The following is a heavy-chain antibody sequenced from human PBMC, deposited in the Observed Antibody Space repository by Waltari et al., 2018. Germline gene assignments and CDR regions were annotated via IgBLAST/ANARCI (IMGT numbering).Heavy chain of an antibody. CDR3: AGGAITGTSDYYYYGMDV. J-gene: IGHJ6*02. D-gene: IGHD1-7*01. Sequence: QVQLQESGPGLVKPSETLSLTCTVSGGSISSHYWSWFRQPPGKGLEWIGYIYYSGSTNYNTSLKSRITRAVDTSKNQFSLKLSAVTAADTAVYYWAGGAITGTSDYYYYGMDVWGQGTTVTVSS. V-gene: IGHV4-59*11. CDR2: IYYSGST. CDR1: GGSISSHY.